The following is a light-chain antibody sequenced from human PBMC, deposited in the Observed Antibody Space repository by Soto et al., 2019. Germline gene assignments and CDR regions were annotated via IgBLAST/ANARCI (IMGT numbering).Light chain of an antibody. V-gene: IGLV2-8*01. J-gene: IGLJ3*02. CDR1: SSDVGDYNY. CDR2: EVN. CDR3: SSYAGKGV. Sequence: QSALTQPPSASGSPGQSVTISCTGTSSDVGDYNYVSWYQQHPGKAPKLMIYEVNKRPSGVPDRFSGSKSGNTASLTVSGIQAEDEADYYCSSYAGKGVFGGGTKLTVL.